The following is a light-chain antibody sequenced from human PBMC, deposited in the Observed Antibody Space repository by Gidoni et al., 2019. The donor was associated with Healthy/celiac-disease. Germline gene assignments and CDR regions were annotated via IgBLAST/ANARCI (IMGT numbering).Light chain of an antibody. V-gene: IGKV1-39*01. CDR1: QSISSY. J-gene: IGKJ5*01. CDR2: AAS. Sequence: DIQMTQSPSSLSASVGDRVSITCRASQSISSYLNWYQQKPGKAPNLLIYAASSLQSGVPSRFSGSGSGTEFTLTISSLQPEDFATYYCQQSYNTPITFXQXTRLXIK. CDR3: QQSYNTPIT.